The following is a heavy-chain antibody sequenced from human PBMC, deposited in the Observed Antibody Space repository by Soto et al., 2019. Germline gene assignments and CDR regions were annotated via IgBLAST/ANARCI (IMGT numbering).Heavy chain of an antibody. CDR1: GFTFSTYS. CDR3: AKVDEADIYCSSTRCYVGGFDP. J-gene: IGHJ5*02. V-gene: IGHV3-48*01. D-gene: IGHD2-2*01. Sequence: PGGSLRLSCAASGFTFSTYSMTWVRRAPGKGLEWVSYIGGTVGSIYYADSAKGRFTISRDNSKSTLYLQMNSLRAEDTAIYYCAKVDEADIYCSSTRCYVGGFDPRGQGTLVTVS. CDR2: IGGTVGSI.